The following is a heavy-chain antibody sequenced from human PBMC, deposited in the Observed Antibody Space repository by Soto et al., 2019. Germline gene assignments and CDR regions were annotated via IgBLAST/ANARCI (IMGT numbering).Heavy chain of an antibody. D-gene: IGHD4-17*01. CDR1: GYTFTNYG. J-gene: IGHJ5*02. Sequence: QIQLMQSGAEVKKLGASVKVSCKASGYTFTNYGISWVRQAPGQGLEWMGWINGYNGYTNYAQKFQGRVNMATDTSTSTAYMELRSLRSDDTAVYYCARDGDEEANFDPWGQGTLVTVSS. CDR3: ARDGDEEANFDP. CDR2: INGYNGYT. V-gene: IGHV1-18*01.